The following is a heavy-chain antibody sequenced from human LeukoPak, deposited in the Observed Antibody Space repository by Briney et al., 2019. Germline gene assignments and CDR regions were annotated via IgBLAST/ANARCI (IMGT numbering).Heavy chain of an antibody. CDR2: IYHSGIT. D-gene: IGHD3-10*01. CDR1: GYSISSGYY. J-gene: IGHJ4*02. V-gene: IGHV4-38-2*02. CDR3: ARHRRYYYGSGSTLAFDY. Sequence: SETLSLTCTVSGYSISSGYYWGWIRQPPEKGLEWIGSIYHSGITYYNPSLKSRVTISVDTSKNQFSLKLSSVTAADTAVYYCARHRRYYYGSGSTLAFDYWGQGTLVTVSS.